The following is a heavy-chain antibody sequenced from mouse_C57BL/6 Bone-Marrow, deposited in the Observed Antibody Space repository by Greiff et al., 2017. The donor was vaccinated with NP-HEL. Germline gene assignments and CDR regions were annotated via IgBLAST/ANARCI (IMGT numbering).Heavy chain of an antibody. CDR1: GFNIKNTY. Sequence: EVQLQQSVAELVRPGASVKLSCTASGFNIKNTYMHWVKQRPEQGLEWIGRIDPANGNTKYAPKFKGKATITADTSSNTAYLQLSSLTSEDTAIYYCARSEFFYNYGSSYDAMDYWGQGTSVTVSS. V-gene: IGHV14-3*01. CDR2: IDPANGNT. J-gene: IGHJ4*01. CDR3: ARSEFFYNYGSSYDAMDY. D-gene: IGHD1-1*01.